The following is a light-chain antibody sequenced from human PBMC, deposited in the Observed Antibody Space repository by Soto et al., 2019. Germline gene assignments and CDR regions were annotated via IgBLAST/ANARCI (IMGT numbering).Light chain of an antibody. CDR1: ESVTSS. V-gene: IGKV3-15*01. CDR3: QQYNIWPLWT. CDR2: AAS. J-gene: IGKJ1*01. Sequence: EIVMTQSPATLSVSPGDRATLSCRASESVTSSLAWYQQKPGQPPRLLIYAASTRATDVPARFSGGGSETEFTLTISSLQSEDFVVYFCQQYNIWPLWTFGQGTKVDIK.